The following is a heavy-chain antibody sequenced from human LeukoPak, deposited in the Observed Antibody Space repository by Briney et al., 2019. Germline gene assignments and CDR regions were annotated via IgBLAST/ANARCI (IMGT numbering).Heavy chain of an antibody. CDR2: IYYSGST. J-gene: IGHJ6*02. V-gene: IGHV4-59*12. D-gene: IGHD3-3*01. CDR3: ARELTTYYDFWSGYLNYYYGMDV. Sequence: SETLSLTCTVSGGSISSYYWSWIRQPPGKGLEWIGYIYYSGSTNYNPSLKGRVTISVDKSKNQFSLKLSSVTAADTAVYYCARELTTYYDFWSGYLNYYYGMDVWGQGTTVTVSS. CDR1: GGSISSYY.